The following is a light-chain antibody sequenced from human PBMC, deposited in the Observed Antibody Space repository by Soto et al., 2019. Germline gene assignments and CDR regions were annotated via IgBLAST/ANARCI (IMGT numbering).Light chain of an antibody. CDR1: NIGSKS. V-gene: IGLV3-21*04. CDR3: QVWDSSSNHPV. CDR2: YDS. Sequence: SYELTQPPSVSVAPGKTARITCGGTNIGSKSVHWYQQKPGQAPVLVIYYDSDRPSGLPERFSGSNSGNTATLTISRVEAGDEADYYCQVWDSSSNHPVFGTGTKVTVL. J-gene: IGLJ1*01.